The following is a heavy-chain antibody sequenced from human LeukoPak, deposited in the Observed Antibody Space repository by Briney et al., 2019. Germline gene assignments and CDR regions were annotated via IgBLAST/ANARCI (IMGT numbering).Heavy chain of an antibody. D-gene: IGHD5-24*01. V-gene: IGHV3-48*01. CDR2: ISSSSSTI. Sequence: PGGSLRLSCAASGFTFSSYSMNWVRQAPGKGLEWVSYISSSSSTIYYADSVKGRFTISRDNDKNSLYLQMNSLRAEDTAVYYCAREGGGYNNRGFDYWGQGTLVTVSS. CDR1: GFTFSSYS. J-gene: IGHJ4*02. CDR3: AREGGGYNNRGFDY.